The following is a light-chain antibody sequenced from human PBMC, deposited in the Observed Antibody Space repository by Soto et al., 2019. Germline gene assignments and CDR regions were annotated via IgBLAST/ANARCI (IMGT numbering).Light chain of an antibody. J-gene: IGKJ4*01. CDR3: QHYNNWPPQFT. Sequence: EIVLAQSPGTLSLSPGERATLSCRASQRVSNTYLAWYQQKPGQAPRLLIYGVSSRATGIPDRFSGSGSGTVFTLTISSLQSEDFAVYFCQHYNNWPPQFTFGGGTKVEIK. CDR2: GVS. V-gene: IGKV3-20*01. CDR1: QRVSNTY.